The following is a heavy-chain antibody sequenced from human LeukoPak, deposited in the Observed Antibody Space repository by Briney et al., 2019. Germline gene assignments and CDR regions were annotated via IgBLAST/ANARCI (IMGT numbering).Heavy chain of an antibody. J-gene: IGHJ6*04. V-gene: IGHV4-4*02. CDR2: IYHSGST. Sequence: PSGTLSLTCADSGGSISSSNWWSWVRPPPGKGLEWIGEIYHSGSTSYNPSLKSRVTISVDKSKNQFSMKLSSVTAADTAVYYCARARGTMVRDYYYYYGMDVWGKGTTVTVSS. D-gene: IGHD3-10*01. CDR3: ARARGTMVRDYYYYYGMDV. CDR1: GGSISSSNW.